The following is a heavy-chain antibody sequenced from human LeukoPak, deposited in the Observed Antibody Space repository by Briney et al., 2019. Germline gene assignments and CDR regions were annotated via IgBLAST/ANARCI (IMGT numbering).Heavy chain of an antibody. CDR3: AGHRIAARLTRIYWFDP. Sequence: KSSETLSLTCAVYGGSFSGYYWSWIRQPPGKGLEWIGEINHSGRTNYNPSLKSRVTISVDTSKNQFSLKLSSVTAADTAVYYCAGHRIAARLTRIYWFDPWGQGTLVTVSS. D-gene: IGHD6-6*01. V-gene: IGHV4-34*01. CDR1: GGSFSGYY. J-gene: IGHJ5*02. CDR2: INHSGRT.